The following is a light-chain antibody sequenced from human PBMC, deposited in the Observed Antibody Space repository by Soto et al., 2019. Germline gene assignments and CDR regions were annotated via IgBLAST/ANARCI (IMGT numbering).Light chain of an antibody. CDR1: QTVSSAY. CDR3: QHYGGSPGVT. Sequence: EVVLTQSPGTLSLSPGERATLSCRASQTVSSAYLAWYQQRPGQTPRLLIFGASNRATAIPDRFSGSGSGTEFTLTISRLEPEDFAVYYCQHYGGSPGVTFGPGTKVDIK. J-gene: IGKJ3*01. V-gene: IGKV3-20*01. CDR2: GAS.